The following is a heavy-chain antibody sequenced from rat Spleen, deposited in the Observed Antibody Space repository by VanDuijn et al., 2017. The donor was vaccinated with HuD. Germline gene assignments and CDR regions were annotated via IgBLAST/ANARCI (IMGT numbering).Heavy chain of an antibody. CDR3: ARRHYGYTDYFDY. J-gene: IGHJ2*01. Sequence: EVQLVESGGGLVQPGRSLKLSCAASGFTFSDYGVAWVRQAPTTGLEWVATISYGDSSGHSGIYYRDSVKGRFTISRDNAKSTLSLQMDSLRSEDTATYYCARRHYGYTDYFDYWGQGVMVTVSS. CDR1: GFTFSDYG. V-gene: IGHV5-29*01. D-gene: IGHD1-9*01. CDR2: ISYGDSSGHSGI.